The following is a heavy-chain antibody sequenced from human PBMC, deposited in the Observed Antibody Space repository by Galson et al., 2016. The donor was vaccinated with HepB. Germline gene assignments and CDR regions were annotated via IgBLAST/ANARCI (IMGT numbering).Heavy chain of an antibody. D-gene: IGHD2-15*01. CDR2: ISYDGSNK. Sequence: SLRLSCAASGFTFSNYGMHWVRQAPGKGLEWVAVISYDGSNKYYADSVKGRFTISRDNSKNTLYLLMNSLRSEDTAVYYCASFPIAATPIDFWGQGTLVTVSS. J-gene: IGHJ4*02. V-gene: IGHV3-30*03. CDR1: GFTFSNYG. CDR3: ASFPIAATPIDF.